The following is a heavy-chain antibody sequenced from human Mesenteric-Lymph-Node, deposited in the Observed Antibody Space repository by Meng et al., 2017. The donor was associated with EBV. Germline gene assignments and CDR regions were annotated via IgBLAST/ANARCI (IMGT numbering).Heavy chain of an antibody. CDR3: ATGERSGYVAH. CDR2: IFHSGIT. V-gene: IGHV4-4*02. Sequence: QVQLQAPGPGVVRPAGTLSLTCAVSGGSIDSSNWWSGVRQPPGKGLEWIGEIFHSGITNYNPSLKNRVIMSVDKSTNQFSLNLISVTAADTATYYCATGERSGYVAHWGQGTLVTVSS. D-gene: IGHD5-12*01. CDR1: GGSIDSSNW. J-gene: IGHJ5*02.